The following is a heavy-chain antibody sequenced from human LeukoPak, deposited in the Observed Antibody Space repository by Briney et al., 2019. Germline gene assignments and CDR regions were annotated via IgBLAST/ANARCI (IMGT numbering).Heavy chain of an antibody. D-gene: IGHD4-23*01. CDR3: AKEGVTDAFDI. V-gene: IGHV3-23*01. J-gene: IGHJ3*02. CDR2: ISGNGGST. Sequence: GGSLRLSCAASGFVFISHGMSWVRQAPGKGLEWVSGISGNGGSTYYADSVKGRFTISRDNSKNTLYLQMNSLRAEDTAVYYCAKEGVTDAFDIWGQGTMVTVSS. CDR1: GFVFISHG.